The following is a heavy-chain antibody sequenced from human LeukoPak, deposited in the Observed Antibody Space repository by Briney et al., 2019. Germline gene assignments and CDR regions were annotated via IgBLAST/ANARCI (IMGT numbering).Heavy chain of an antibody. CDR1: GYTFTSYA. J-gene: IGHJ5*02. V-gene: IGHV1-3*03. CDR2: INAGNGNT. D-gene: IGHD3-22*01. Sequence: ASVKVSCKASGYTFTSYAMHWVRQAPGQRLEWMGWINAGNGNTKYSQEFQGRVTITADTSTSTAYMELSSLRSEDTAVYYCAAQTYYYDSSGYSAGGSWGQGTLVTVSS. CDR3: AAQTYYYDSSGYSAGGS.